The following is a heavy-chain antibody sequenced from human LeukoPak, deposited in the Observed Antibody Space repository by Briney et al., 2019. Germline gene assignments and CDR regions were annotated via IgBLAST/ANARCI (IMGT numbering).Heavy chain of an antibody. Sequence: GGSLRLSCAASGFIFSSYSMNWVRQAPGKGLEWVSSISSSSSYIYYAGSVKGRFTISRDNSKNTLYLQMNSLRAEDTAVYYCAKGLGYSPTEWGQGTLVTVSS. CDR2: ISSSSSYI. D-gene: IGHD5-18*01. V-gene: IGHV3-21*01. J-gene: IGHJ4*02. CDR1: GFIFSSYS. CDR3: AKGLGYSPTE.